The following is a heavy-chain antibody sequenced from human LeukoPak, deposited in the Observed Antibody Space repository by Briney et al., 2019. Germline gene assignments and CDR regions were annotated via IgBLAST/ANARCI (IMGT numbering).Heavy chain of an antibody. CDR3: ARSSVGAASLDY. J-gene: IGHJ4*02. CDR2: MNPNSGNT. D-gene: IGHD2-15*01. Sequence: ASVKVSCKASGYTFTSYDINWVRQATGQGLEWMGWMNPNSGNTGYAQKFQGRVNMTRNTSISTAYMELSSLRSEDTAVYYCARSSVGAASLDYWGQGTLVTVSS. CDR1: GYTFTSYD. V-gene: IGHV1-8*01.